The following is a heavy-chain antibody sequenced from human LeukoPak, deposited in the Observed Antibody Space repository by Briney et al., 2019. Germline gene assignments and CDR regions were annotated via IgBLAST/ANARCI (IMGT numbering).Heavy chain of an antibody. Sequence: GGSLRLSCAASGFTFEDYAMHWVRQAPGKGLEWVSGINWNSGTIGYADSVKGRFTISRDNAKNSLYLQMNRLRAEDTALYYCAKHFIRVAVAGTLFGYWGQGTLVTVSS. CDR2: INWNSGTI. V-gene: IGHV3-9*01. J-gene: IGHJ4*02. CDR1: GFTFEDYA. D-gene: IGHD6-19*01. CDR3: AKHFIRVAVAGTLFGY.